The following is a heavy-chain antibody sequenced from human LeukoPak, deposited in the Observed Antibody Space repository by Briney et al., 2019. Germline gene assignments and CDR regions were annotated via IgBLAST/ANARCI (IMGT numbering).Heavy chain of an antibody. CDR3: ARVVRHTAMVPGDFDY. CDR2: INPNSGGT. V-gene: IGHV1-2*02. Sequence: ASVKVSCKASGYTFTSYAMHWVRQAPGQGLEWMGWINPNSGGTNYAQKFQGRVTMTRDTSISTAYMELSRLRSDDTAVYYCARVVRHTAMVPGDFDYWGQGTLVTVSS. J-gene: IGHJ4*02. D-gene: IGHD5-18*01. CDR1: GYTFTSYA.